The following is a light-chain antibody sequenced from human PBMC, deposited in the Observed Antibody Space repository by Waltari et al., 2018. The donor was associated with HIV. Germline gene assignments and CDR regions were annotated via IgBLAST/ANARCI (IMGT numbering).Light chain of an antibody. V-gene: IGLV3-1*01. CDR3: QAWGSTTSGV. CDR2: QDN. CDR1: ELGDKY. J-gene: IGLJ3*02. Sequence: SYEVTQPPSVAVSPGQTATITCSGYELGDKYTCWYQQKPGQSPLLVIYQDNKRPSGIPERFSGSSSGHTATLTISGTLPMDEADYYCQAWGSTTSGVFGRGTRRTVL.